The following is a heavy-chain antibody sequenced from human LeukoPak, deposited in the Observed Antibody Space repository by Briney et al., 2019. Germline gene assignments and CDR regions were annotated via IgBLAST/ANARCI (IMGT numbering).Heavy chain of an antibody. J-gene: IGHJ5*02. CDR3: ARFRRCSSTSCYFNWFDP. D-gene: IGHD2-2*01. Sequence: GESLQISCQGSGSIFTSYWIGWVRQLPGKGLEWMGIIYPGDSDTRYSPSFQGQVTISADKSISTAYLQWSSLKASDTAMYYCARFRRCSSTSCYFNWFDPWGQGTLVTVSS. CDR1: GSIFTSYW. CDR2: IYPGDSDT. V-gene: IGHV5-51*01.